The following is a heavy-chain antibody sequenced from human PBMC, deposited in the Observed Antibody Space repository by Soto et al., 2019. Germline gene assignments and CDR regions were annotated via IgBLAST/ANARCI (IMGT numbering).Heavy chain of an antibody. J-gene: IGHJ3*02. V-gene: IGHV6-1*01. Sequence: PSQTLSLTCAISGDSVSSNSAAWNWIRQSPSRGLEWLGRTYYRSKWYNDYAVSVKSRITINPDTSKNQFSLQLNSVTPEDTAVYYCARAHLYSSGWYDLGAFDIWGQGTMVTVSS. CDR3: ARAHLYSSGWYDLGAFDI. D-gene: IGHD6-19*01. CDR1: GDSVSSNSAA. CDR2: TYYRSKWYN.